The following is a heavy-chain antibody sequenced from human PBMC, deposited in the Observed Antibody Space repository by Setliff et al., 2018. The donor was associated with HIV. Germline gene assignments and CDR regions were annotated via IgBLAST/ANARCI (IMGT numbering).Heavy chain of an antibody. V-gene: IGHV1-69*06. Sequence: SVKVSCKASGDTFSNYVLSWVRQAPGQGLEWMGGIVLMSGTADYAQKFHGRVTITADKSTSAAYTEQRSLRSEDTAVYYWARDSEWVGYIFWTCDIWGQGTMVTVSS. D-gene: IGHD3-3*01. CDR1: GDTFSNYV. CDR2: IVLMSGTA. CDR3: ARDSEWVGYIFWTCDI. J-gene: IGHJ3*02.